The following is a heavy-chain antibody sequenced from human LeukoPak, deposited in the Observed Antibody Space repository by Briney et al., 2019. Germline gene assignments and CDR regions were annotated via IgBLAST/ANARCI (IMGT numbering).Heavy chain of an antibody. CDR3: ARDPGLLWFGELYW. CDR1: GFTFHDYA. CDR2: ISWNSGSI. Sequence: GRSLRLSCAASGFTFHDYAFHWVRQAPGKGLEWVSGISWNSGSIGYADSVKGRFTISGDNAKNSLYLQMNSLRAEDTAVYYCARDPGLLWFGELYWWGQGTLVTVSS. V-gene: IGHV3-9*01. J-gene: IGHJ4*02. D-gene: IGHD3-10*01.